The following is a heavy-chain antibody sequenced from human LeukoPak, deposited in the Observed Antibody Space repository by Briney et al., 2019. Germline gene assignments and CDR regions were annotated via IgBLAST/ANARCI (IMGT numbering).Heavy chain of an antibody. CDR2: INHSGST. J-gene: IGHJ6*02. D-gene: IGHD6-13*01. Sequence: SETLSLTCAVYGGSFSDSYWSWIRQPPGKGLEWIGEINHSGSTNYNPSLKSRVTMSVDTSKNQFSLKLNSVTAADTAVYYCARLSRIASAGDYDYHSLDVWGQGTTVTVSS. CDR3: ARLSRIASAGDYDYHSLDV. V-gene: IGHV4-34*01. CDR1: GGSFSDSY.